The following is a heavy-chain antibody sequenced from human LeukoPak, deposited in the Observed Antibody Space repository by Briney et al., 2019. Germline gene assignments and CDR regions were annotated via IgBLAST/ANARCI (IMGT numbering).Heavy chain of an antibody. V-gene: IGHV3-30-3*01. D-gene: IGHD5-12*01. CDR2: ISYDGSNK. Sequence: PGRSLRLSCAASGFTFSSYAMHWVRQAPGKGLEWVAVISYDGSNKYYADSVKGRFTISRDNSKNTLYLQMNSLRAEDTAVYYCARGDRHNYDYDYWAQGTLVTVSS. CDR1: GFTFSSYA. CDR3: ARGDRHNYDYDY. J-gene: IGHJ4*02.